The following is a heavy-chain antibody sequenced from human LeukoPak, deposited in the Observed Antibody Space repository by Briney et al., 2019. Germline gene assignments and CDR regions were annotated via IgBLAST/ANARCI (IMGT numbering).Heavy chain of an antibody. CDR3: STNFSKGRGFYQDH. CDR2: ISGSGGST. V-gene: IGHV3-23*01. J-gene: IGHJ4*02. CDR1: GFTFNSYA. D-gene: IGHD2-2*01. Sequence: GGSLRLSCAASGFTFNSYALSWVRQAPGKGLEWVSGISGSGGSTSYADSVKGRFTISRDNSKNTLYLQMNSLRADDTALYYCSTNFSKGRGFYQDHWGQGTLVTVSS.